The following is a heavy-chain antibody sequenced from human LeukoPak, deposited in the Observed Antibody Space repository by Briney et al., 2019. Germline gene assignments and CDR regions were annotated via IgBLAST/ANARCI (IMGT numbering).Heavy chain of an antibody. D-gene: IGHD5-12*01. CDR3: ARPKTKVASGAFDI. CDR2: ISSSGSTI. Sequence: GGSLRLSRAASGFTFSDYYMSWIRQPPGRGLEWVSYISSSGSTIYYADSVKGRFTISRDNAKKSLYLQMNSLRAEDTAVYYCARPKTKVASGAFDIWGQGTMVTVSS. CDR1: GFTFSDYY. V-gene: IGHV3-11*04. J-gene: IGHJ3*02.